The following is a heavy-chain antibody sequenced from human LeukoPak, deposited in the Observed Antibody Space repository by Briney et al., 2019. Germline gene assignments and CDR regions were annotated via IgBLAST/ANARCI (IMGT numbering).Heavy chain of an antibody. Sequence: ASVKVSCKASGYTFTSYDINWMRQATGQGLEWMGWMNPNSGNTGYAQKFQGRVTMTRNTSISTAYMELSSLRSEDTAVYYCAREGSSGWSVDYWGQGTLVTVSS. CDR3: AREGSSGWSVDY. J-gene: IGHJ4*02. CDR1: GYTFTSYD. D-gene: IGHD6-19*01. CDR2: MNPNSGNT. V-gene: IGHV1-8*01.